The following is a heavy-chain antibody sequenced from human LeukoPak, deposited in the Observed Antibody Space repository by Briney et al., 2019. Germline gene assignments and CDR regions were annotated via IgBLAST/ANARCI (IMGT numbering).Heavy chain of an antibody. CDR1: GFTFSSYA. J-gene: IGHJ4*02. CDR3: ARDSVRSGSYSIRPDY. D-gene: IGHD1-26*01. Sequence: GGSLRLSCAASGFTFSSYAMSWVRQAPGKGLEWVSVISGSGGSTYYADSVKGRFTISRDNSKNTLYLQMNSLRAEDTAAYYCARDSVRSGSYSIRPDYWGQGTLVTVSS. CDR2: ISGSGGST. V-gene: IGHV3-23*01.